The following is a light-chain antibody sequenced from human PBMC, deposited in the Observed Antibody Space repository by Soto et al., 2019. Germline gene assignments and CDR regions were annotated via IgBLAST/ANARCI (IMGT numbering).Light chain of an antibody. V-gene: IGLV2-11*01. J-gene: IGLJ1*01. CDR2: DVT. Sequence: QSVLTQPRSVSGSPGQSVTISRTATSSDLIGYNFVSWYQHHPGTAPKLVIYDVTERPSGVPDRFSGSRSGNTAYLTISGLRAEDEADYHCCSYAGSYVFGSGTKVTVL. CDR3: CSYAGSYV. CDR1: SSDLIGYNF.